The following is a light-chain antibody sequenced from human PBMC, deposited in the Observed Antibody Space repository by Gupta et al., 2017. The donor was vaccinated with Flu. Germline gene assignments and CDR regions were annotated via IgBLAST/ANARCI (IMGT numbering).Light chain of an antibody. CDR1: QSISDSY. J-gene: IGKJ5*01. CDR2: GAS. Sequence: TLSLSPGERATLSCRASQSISDSYSAWYKQKPGQAPRLLIYGASYRDTGIPERFTGSGYGTDFTLTISRREPEDFGVYYCQQFGSSSGITFGQGTRLEIK. V-gene: IGKV3-20*01. CDR3: QQFGSSSGIT.